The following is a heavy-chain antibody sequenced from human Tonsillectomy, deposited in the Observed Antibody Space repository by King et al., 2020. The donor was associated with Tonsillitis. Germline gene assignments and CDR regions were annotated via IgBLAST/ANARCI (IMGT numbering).Heavy chain of an antibody. J-gene: IGHJ4*02. CDR1: GDSISSSTYY. D-gene: IGHD4-17*01. CDR2: IYYSGST. CDR3: ARLGGVRDSDYGGGFDY. Sequence: LQLQESGPGLVKPSETLSLACTVSGDSISSSTYYWGWIRQPPGKGLEWIGRIYYSGSTYYNPSHKSRVTISVDTSKNQFSLKLSSVTAADTAVYYCARLGGVRDSDYGGGFDYWGQGTLVTVSS. V-gene: IGHV4-39*01.